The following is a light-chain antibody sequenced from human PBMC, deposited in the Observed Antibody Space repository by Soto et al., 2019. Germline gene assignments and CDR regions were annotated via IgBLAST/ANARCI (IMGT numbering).Light chain of an antibody. CDR3: QPANSFPTWT. CDR2: ATS. J-gene: IGKJ1*01. V-gene: IGKV1-12*01. CDR1: QDISGW. Sequence: DIQMNQSPSSVSASVGDRATITCRASQDISGWLACYQPKPGKVPKLXXSATSSLQTGVPSRFRGGGSGTDFTLTFSKLQPEDFADYFCQPANSFPTWTFGQGTKVDIK.